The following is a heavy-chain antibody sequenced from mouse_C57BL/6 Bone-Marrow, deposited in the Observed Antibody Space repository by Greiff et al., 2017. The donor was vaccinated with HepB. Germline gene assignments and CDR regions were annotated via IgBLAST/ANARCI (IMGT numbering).Heavy chain of an antibody. CDR3: ASPTVVAPYYFDY. J-gene: IGHJ2*01. CDR2: ISYDGSN. V-gene: IGHV3-6*01. D-gene: IGHD1-1*01. CDR1: GYSITSGYY. Sequence: EVQLQESGPGLVKPSQSLSLTCSVPGYSITSGYYWNWIRQFPGNKLEWMGYISYDGSNNYNPSLKNRISITRDTSKNQFFLKLNSVTTEDTATYYCASPTVVAPYYFDYWGQGTTLTVSS.